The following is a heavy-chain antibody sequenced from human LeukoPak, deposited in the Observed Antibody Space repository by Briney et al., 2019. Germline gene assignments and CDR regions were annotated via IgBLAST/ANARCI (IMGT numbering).Heavy chain of an antibody. J-gene: IGHJ4*02. Sequence: PGGSLRLSCAASGFTFSSYGMHWVRQAPGKGLEWVAFIRYDGSNKYYADSVKGRFTISRDNSKNTLYLQMNSLRGEDTAVYYCAKGEYNSSPFDYWGQGTLVTVSS. V-gene: IGHV3-30*02. D-gene: IGHD6-13*01. CDR3: AKGEYNSSPFDY. CDR2: IRYDGSNK. CDR1: GFTFSSYG.